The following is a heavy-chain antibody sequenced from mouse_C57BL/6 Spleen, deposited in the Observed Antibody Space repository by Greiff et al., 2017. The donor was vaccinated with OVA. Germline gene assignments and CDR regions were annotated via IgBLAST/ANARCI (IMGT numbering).Heavy chain of an antibody. CDR2: IRLKSDNYAT. J-gene: IGHJ1*03. CDR3: TGGGLRRYFDV. D-gene: IGHD2-4*01. Sequence: EVKLMESGGGLVQPGGSMKLSCVASGFTFSNYWMNWVRQSPEKGLEWVAQIRLKSDNYATHYAESVKGRFTISRDDSKSSVYLQMNNLRAEDTGIYYCTGGGLRRYFDVWGTGTTVTVSS. V-gene: IGHV6-3*01. CDR1: GFTFSNYW.